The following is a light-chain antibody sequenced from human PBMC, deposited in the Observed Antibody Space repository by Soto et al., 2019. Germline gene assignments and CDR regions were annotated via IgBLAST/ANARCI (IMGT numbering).Light chain of an antibody. CDR3: QQRSNWPPEVT. CDR2: DAS. Sequence: EIVLTQSPDTLSLSPGERATLSCRASQSVSSSLAWYQQKPGQAPRLLIYDASNRATGIPARFSGSGSGTDFTLTTISLEPEDFAVYYCQQRSNWPPEVTFGPGTKVDIK. CDR1: QSVSSS. J-gene: IGKJ3*01. V-gene: IGKV3-11*01.